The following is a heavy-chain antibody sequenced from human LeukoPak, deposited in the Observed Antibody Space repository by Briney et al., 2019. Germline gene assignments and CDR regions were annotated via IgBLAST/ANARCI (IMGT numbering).Heavy chain of an antibody. Sequence: GGSLRLSCAASGFTFGSYWMSWVRQAPGKGLEWVANIKQDGSEKYYVDSVKGRFTISRDNAENSLSLQMNSLRAEDTAVYYCASFCSGGDCYSFAPWGQGTLVTVSS. V-gene: IGHV3-7*03. D-gene: IGHD2-15*01. CDR1: GFTFGSYW. CDR3: ASFCSGGDCYSFAP. CDR2: IKQDGSEK. J-gene: IGHJ5*02.